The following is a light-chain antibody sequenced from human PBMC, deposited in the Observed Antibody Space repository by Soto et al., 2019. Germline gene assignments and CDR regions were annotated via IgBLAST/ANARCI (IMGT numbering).Light chain of an antibody. V-gene: IGKV3-11*01. J-gene: IGKJ4*01. CDR1: QSVSSY. Sequence: EVVLTQSPATLSLSPGDRATVSCRASQSVSSYLAWYQQKPGQAPRLLIYAASNRATGIPSRFSGSGSGADFSLSIRSLEPEDFAVYYCQHRNSWLTFGGGTRVDI. CDR3: QHRNSWLT. CDR2: AAS.